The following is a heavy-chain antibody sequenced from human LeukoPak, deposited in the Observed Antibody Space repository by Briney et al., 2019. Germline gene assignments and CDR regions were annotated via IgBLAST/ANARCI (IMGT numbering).Heavy chain of an antibody. CDR1: GFTFDDYA. CDR3: AKDRIGKNHGDYDSIDY. J-gene: IGHJ4*02. V-gene: IGHV3-9*01. Sequence: GRSLRLSCAASGFTFDDYAMHWVRQAPGKGLEWVSGISWNSDGIDYADSVKGRFTISRDNAKSSLYLQMNSLRAEDTALYYCAKDRIGKNHGDYDSIDYWGQGTWSPSPQ. CDR2: ISWNSDGI. D-gene: IGHD4-17*01.